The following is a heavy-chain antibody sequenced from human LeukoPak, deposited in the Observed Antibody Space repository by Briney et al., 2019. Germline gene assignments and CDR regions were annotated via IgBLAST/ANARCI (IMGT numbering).Heavy chain of an antibody. V-gene: IGHV4-34*01. CDR2: ITHSGSP. CDR1: SGSISGYY. J-gene: IGHJ2*01. Sequence: SETLSLTCGVSSGSISGYYWRWIRQPPGGGLEWLGEITHSGSPNYNPSLKSRVTISGDTSKKQFSLNLKSVTAADTGVYYCARGVDLWGRGTPVTVSS. CDR3: ARGVDL.